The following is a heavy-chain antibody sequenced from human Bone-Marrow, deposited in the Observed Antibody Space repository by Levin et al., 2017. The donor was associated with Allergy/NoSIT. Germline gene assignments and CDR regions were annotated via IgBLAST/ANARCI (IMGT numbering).Heavy chain of an antibody. CDR2: ISYDGTNK. Sequence: GGSLRLSCAASGFTFSSYGMHWVRQAPGKGLEWVAVISYDGTNKYYADSVKGRFTISRDNSKNTLYLQMNSLRAEDTAVYYCAKEEDYEGPGGAFDIWGQGTMVTVSS. D-gene: IGHD3-16*01. CDR1: GFTFSSYG. J-gene: IGHJ3*02. CDR3: AKEEDYEGPGGAFDI. V-gene: IGHV3-30*18.